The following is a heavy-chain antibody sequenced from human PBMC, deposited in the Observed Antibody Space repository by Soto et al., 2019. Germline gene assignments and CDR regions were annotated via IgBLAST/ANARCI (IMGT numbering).Heavy chain of an antibody. CDR1: GYTFTGYY. Sequence: ASVKVSCKASGYTFTGYYMHWVRQAPGQGLEWMGWINPNSGGTNYAQKFQGRVTMTRDTSISTAYMELSRLRSDDTAVYYCARQGYYHDSSGYSLSDYRGQGTLVTVSS. D-gene: IGHD3-22*01. J-gene: IGHJ4*02. V-gene: IGHV1-2*02. CDR2: INPNSGGT. CDR3: ARQGYYHDSSGYSLSDY.